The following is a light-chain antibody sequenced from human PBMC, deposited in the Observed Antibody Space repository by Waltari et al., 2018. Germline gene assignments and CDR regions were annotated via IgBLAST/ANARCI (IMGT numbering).Light chain of an antibody. J-gene: IGLJ2*01. CDR2: DVN. CDR3: ASYTTSSTLVV. Sequence: QSALTQPASVSGSPGQSITISCTGTSSDVGAYNYVSWYQQLPGKAPKLLIYDVNNLHAGVSDGFSGSKSGNTASLTISGLQAEDEAEYYCASYTTSSTLVVFGGGTRLSVL. V-gene: IGLV2-14*03. CDR1: SSDVGAYNY.